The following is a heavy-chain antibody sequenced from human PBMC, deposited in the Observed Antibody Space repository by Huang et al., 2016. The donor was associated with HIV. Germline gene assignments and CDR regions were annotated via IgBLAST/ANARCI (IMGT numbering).Heavy chain of an antibody. CDR1: GGSISSYY. Sequence: QVQLQESGPGLVKPSETLSLTCTVSGGSISSYYWSWIRQPPGKGLEWIGYMYYSGSTNYNPSLKSRGTISVDTSKNQFSLKLSSVTAADTAVYYCAGSHSIHWGFNWFDPWGQGTLVTVSS. CDR3: AGSHSIHWGFNWFDP. CDR2: MYYSGST. D-gene: IGHD7-27*01. J-gene: IGHJ5*02. V-gene: IGHV4-59*01.